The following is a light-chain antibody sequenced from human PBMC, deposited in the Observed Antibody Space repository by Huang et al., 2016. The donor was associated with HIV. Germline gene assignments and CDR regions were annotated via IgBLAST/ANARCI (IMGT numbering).Light chain of an antibody. CDR1: QSVSSY. V-gene: IGKV3-11*01. Sequence: EIILTQSPATLSLSPGERATLSCRASQSVSSYLAWYQQKPGQAPRLLIYDASNRATGIPARFGGSGSGTEFTLTISSLEPEDFAVYYCQQRSNRPPLTFGGGTKVEIK. CDR3: QQRSNRPPLT. CDR2: DAS. J-gene: IGKJ4*01.